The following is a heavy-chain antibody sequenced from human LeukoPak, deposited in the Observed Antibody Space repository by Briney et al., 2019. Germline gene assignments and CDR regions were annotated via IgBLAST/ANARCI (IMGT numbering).Heavy chain of an antibody. J-gene: IGHJ4*02. CDR1: GFTFSSYA. CDR3: ASLSELAAAGPDY. CDR2: VIGSGRDT. V-gene: IGHV3-23*01. D-gene: IGHD6-13*01. Sequence: GGSLRLSCAASGFTFSSYAMNWVRQAPGKRLEWVSSVIGSGRDTYYADSVKGRITISRDNSKNTLYLQMNSLRPEDTAFYYCASLSELAAAGPDYWGQGTLVAVSS.